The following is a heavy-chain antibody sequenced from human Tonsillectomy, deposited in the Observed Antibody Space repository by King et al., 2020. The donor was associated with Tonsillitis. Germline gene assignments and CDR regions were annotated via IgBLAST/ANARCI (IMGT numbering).Heavy chain of an antibody. CDR3: AKDLREYYYYGMDV. Sequence: VQLVESGGGVVQPGRSLRLSCAASGFTFGFYAMHWVRQAPGKGLEWVAVMSYDGSNEYYADSVKGRFTISRDNSKNTLYLQMNSLRAEDTAVYYCAKDLREYYYYGMDVWGQGTTVTVSS. CDR2: MSYDGSNE. J-gene: IGHJ6*02. V-gene: IGHV3-30*18. CDR1: GFTFGFYA. D-gene: IGHD2/OR15-2a*01.